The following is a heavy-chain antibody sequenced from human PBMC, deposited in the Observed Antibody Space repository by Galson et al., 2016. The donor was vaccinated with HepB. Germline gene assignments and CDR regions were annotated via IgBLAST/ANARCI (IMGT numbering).Heavy chain of an antibody. CDR2: MYPGDSDT. J-gene: IGHJ4*02. V-gene: IGHV5-51*01. CDR3: ARHLGDGDNLYYFDY. CDR1: GYNFADTW. Sequence: QSGAEVTKPGESLKISCKGSGYNFADTWIGWVRQMPGKGLEYMGIMYPGDSDTRYSLSSQGQVTISADKSISTAYLQWSSLKASDTAMYYCARHLGDGDNLYYFDYWGQGTLVTVSS. D-gene: IGHD5-24*01.